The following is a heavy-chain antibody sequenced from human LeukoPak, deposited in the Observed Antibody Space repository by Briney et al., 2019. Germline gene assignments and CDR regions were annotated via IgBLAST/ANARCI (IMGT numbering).Heavy chain of an antibody. V-gene: IGHV4-59*01. Sequence: PSETLSLTCTVSGGSISSYYWIWIRQPPGKGLEWIGYIYYSGSNNYNASLKGRVTISVYTSKNQFSLKLSSVTAADTAVYYCARLKYYYDSSGYRAEYFQHWGQGTLVTVSS. CDR2: IYYSGSN. J-gene: IGHJ1*01. CDR1: GGSISSYY. D-gene: IGHD3-22*01. CDR3: ARLKYYYDSSGYRAEYFQH.